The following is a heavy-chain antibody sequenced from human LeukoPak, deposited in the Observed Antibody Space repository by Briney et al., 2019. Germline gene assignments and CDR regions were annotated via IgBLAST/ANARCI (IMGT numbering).Heavy chain of an antibody. CDR3: ATLARRVTVILDY. V-gene: IGHV3-64D*06. Sequence: GGSLRLSCSASGFTFSNYAMHWVRQSPGKGPEYVSAISTTGGSTYYADSVKGRFTIFRDNSKNTVYLQLSSVSVEDTGVYYCATLARRVTVILDYWGQGTLVTVSS. CDR1: GFTFSNYA. CDR2: ISTTGGST. D-gene: IGHD2-21*02. J-gene: IGHJ4*02.